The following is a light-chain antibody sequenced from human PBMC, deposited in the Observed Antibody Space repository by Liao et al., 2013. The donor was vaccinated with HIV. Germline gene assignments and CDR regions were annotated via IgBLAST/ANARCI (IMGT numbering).Light chain of an antibody. CDR2: QDT. V-gene: IGLV3-1*01. Sequence: SYELTQAPSVSVSPGQTARITCSGDKLGDKYVSWYQQRPGRSPVLVIYQDTKRPPGIPERFSGSNSGNTATLSVSGTQAMDEADYFCQAWDSSTGGVFGGGTKLTVL. CDR3: QAWDSSTGGV. J-gene: IGLJ2*01. CDR1: KLGDKY.